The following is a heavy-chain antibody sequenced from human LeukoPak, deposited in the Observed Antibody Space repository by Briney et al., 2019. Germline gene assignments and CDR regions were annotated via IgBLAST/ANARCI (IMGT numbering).Heavy chain of an antibody. D-gene: IGHD1-26*01. CDR2: IIPIFGTA. CDR1: GGTFSSYA. Sequence: SVKVSCKASGGTFSSYAISWVRQAPGQGLEWMGGIIPIFGTANYAQKFQGRVTMTTDTSTSTAYMELRSLRSDDTAVYYCARDRGGATPIDYWGQGTLVTVSS. J-gene: IGHJ4*02. V-gene: IGHV1-69*05. CDR3: ARDRGGATPIDY.